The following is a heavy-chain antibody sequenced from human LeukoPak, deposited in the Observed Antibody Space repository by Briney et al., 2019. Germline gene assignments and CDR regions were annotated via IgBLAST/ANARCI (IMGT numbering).Heavy chain of an antibody. CDR2: ISSNGGST. J-gene: IGHJ3*02. CDR1: GFSFSNYV. V-gene: IGHV3-64*01. CDR3: ARVYAGSWYAAFDI. D-gene: IGHD6-13*01. Sequence: GGSLRLSCAASGFSFSNYVMHWVRQAPGKGLEYVSAISSNGGSTYYANSVKGRSTISRDNSKNTLYLQMGSLRPEDMAVYYCARVYAGSWYAAFDIWGQGTMVTVSS.